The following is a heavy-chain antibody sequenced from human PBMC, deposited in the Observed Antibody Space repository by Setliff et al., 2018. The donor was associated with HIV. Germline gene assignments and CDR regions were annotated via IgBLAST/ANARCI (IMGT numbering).Heavy chain of an antibody. J-gene: IGHJ5*02. V-gene: IGHV4-4*02. CDR3: ARGRTQWPNYNYFDP. CDR2: IYHSGST. D-gene: IGHD6-19*01. CDR1: GGSISSSNW. Sequence: PSETLSLTCAVSGGSISSSNWWSWVRQPPGKGLEWIGEIYHSGSTYYKSSLKSRLTISVDTSKNQFSLKLSSLTAADTAVYYCARGRTQWPNYNYFDPWGLGTLVTVSS.